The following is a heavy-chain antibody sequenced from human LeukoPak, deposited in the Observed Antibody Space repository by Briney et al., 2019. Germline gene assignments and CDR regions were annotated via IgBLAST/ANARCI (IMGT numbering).Heavy chain of an antibody. V-gene: IGHV3-23*01. J-gene: IGHJ4*02. CDR2: LTESGST. Sequence: GGSLRLSCAASGFSFNNYAMSWVRQAPGRGLEWVSTLTESGSTYYADSVKGRFTMSRDNSKNTLSLQMNSLRADDTAVYYCARRAGEYSHPYDYWGQGTLVTVSS. CDR3: ARRAGEYSHPYDY. D-gene: IGHD4-17*01. CDR1: GFSFNNYA.